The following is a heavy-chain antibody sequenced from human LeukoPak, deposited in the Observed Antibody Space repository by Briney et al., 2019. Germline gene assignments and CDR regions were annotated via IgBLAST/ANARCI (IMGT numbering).Heavy chain of an antibody. CDR2: IYYSGST. J-gene: IGHJ4*02. Sequence: SETLSLTCTVSGGSISSGGYYWSWIRQHPGKGLEWIGYIYYSGSTYYNPSLKSRVTISVDTSKSQFSLKLSSVTAADTAVYYCARLYGSGSYFDYWGQGTLVTISS. D-gene: IGHD3-10*01. CDR1: GGSISSGGYY. V-gene: IGHV4-31*03. CDR3: ARLYGSGSYFDY.